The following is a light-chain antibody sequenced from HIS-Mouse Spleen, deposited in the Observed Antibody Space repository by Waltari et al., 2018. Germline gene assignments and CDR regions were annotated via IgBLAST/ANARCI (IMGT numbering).Light chain of an antibody. CDR2: GAS. J-gene: IGKJ1*01. Sequence: EIVLTQSPGTLSLSPGERATLSCRASQSVSSSYLAWDQQKPGQAPRLLIYGASSRATGIPDRFSGSGSGTDFTLTISRLEPEDFAVYYCQQYGSSPWTFGQGTKVVIK. V-gene: IGKV3-20*01. CDR1: QSVSSSY. CDR3: QQYGSSPWT.